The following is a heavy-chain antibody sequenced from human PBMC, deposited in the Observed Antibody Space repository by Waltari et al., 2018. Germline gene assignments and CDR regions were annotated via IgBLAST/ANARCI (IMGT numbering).Heavy chain of an antibody. J-gene: IGHJ4*02. V-gene: IGHV4-59*11. CDR1: AGSISSHY. CDR3: ARDRGIFDY. D-gene: IGHD3-10*01. Sequence: QVQLQESGPGLVKPSETLSLTCTVSAGSISSHYWSWIRQPPGKGLDGIGYIYYSGSTNYNPSLKSRVTISVDTSKNQFSLKLSSVTAADTAVYYCARDRGIFDYWGQGTLVTVSS. CDR2: IYYSGST.